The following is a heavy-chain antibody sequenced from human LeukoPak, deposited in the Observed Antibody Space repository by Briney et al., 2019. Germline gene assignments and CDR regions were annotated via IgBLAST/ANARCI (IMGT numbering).Heavy chain of an antibody. V-gene: IGHV3-30*04. J-gene: IGHJ4*02. CDR3: ARGHSTGCFDY. CDR2: ISYDGRNQ. Sequence: GGSLRLSCAASGFTFSSYAFHWVSQAPGKGLEWVAVISYDGRNQNFADSVKGRFTISRDNSKNTVYLQMNSLRAEDTAIYYCARGHSTGCFDYWGQGTLVTVSS. CDR1: GFTFSSYA. D-gene: IGHD1-14*01.